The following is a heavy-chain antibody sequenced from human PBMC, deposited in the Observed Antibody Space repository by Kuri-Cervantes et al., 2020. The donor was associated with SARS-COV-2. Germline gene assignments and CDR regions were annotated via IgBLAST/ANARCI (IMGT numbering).Heavy chain of an antibody. Sequence: GESLKISCAASGFTFSSYAMSWVRQAPGKGLEWVANIKQDGSEKYYVDSVKGRFTISRDNAKNSLYLQMNSLRAEDTAVYYCAKGGTSSSSLYFQHWGQGTLVTVSS. J-gene: IGHJ1*01. D-gene: IGHD6-6*01. V-gene: IGHV3-7*01. CDR2: IKQDGSEK. CDR3: AKGGTSSSSLYFQH. CDR1: GFTFSSYA.